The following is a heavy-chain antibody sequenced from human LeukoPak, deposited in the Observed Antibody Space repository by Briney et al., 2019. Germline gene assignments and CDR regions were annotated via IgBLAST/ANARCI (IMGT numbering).Heavy chain of an antibody. CDR1: GFTFSSYS. Sequence: GGSLRLSCAASGFTFSSYSMNWVRQAPGKGLEWVSSISSSSSYIYYADSVKGRFTISRDNAKNSLYLQMNSLRAEDTAVYYCAKRIQSAMAMGYWGQGTLVTVSS. CDR2: ISSSSSYI. D-gene: IGHD5-24*01. CDR3: AKRIQSAMAMGY. J-gene: IGHJ4*02. V-gene: IGHV3-21*04.